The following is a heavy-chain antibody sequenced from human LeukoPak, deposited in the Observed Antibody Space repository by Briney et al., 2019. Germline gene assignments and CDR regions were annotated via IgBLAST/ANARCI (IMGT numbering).Heavy chain of an antibody. CDR2: IYYSGST. Sequence: SETLSLTCTVSGGSISSYYWGRIRQPPGKGLEWIGNIYYSGSTYYNPSLKSRVTISVETSKNQFSLKLSSVTAADTAVYYCARDGRFPPEVLPRYFDYWGQGTLVTVSS. CDR1: GGSISSYY. D-gene: IGHD1-26*01. J-gene: IGHJ4*02. V-gene: IGHV4-39*07. CDR3: ARDGRFPPEVLPRYFDY.